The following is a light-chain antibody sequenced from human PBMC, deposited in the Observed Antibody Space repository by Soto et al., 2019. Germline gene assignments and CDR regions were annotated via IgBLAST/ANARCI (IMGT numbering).Light chain of an antibody. CDR1: SGSVSTNNY. V-gene: IGLV8-61*01. CDR3: VLYMGRGIWV. CDR2: RTN. J-gene: IGLJ3*02. Sequence: VVTQEPSFSVSPGGTVTLTCALSSGSVSTNNYPSWCQQTPGQPPRTLIFRTNTRSSGVPDRFSGSILGSKAALTITGAQADDESDYYCVLYMGRGIWVFGGGTKVTVL.